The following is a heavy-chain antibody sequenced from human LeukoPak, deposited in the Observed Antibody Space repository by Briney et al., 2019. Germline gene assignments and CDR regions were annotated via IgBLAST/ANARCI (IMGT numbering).Heavy chain of an antibody. Sequence: ASVKVSCKASGYTFTGYYMHWVRQAPGQGLEWMGWINPNSGGTNYAQKFQGRVTMTRDTSISTAYMELSRLRSDDTAVYYCAIPRYYGSGSLYDYWGQGTLVTVSS. V-gene: IGHV1-2*02. CDR3: AIPRYYGSGSLYDY. CDR2: INPNSGGT. J-gene: IGHJ4*02. CDR1: GYTFTGYY. D-gene: IGHD3-10*01.